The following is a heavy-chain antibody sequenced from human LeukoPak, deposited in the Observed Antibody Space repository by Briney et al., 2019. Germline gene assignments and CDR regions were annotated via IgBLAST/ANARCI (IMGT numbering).Heavy chain of an antibody. CDR2: IKQGGSEK. V-gene: IGHV3-7*01. CDR3: ARPHGSSGDYDAFDI. CDR1: GFTFSNAW. Sequence: GGSLRLSCAASGFTFSNAWMSWVRQAPGKGLEWVANIKQGGSEKYYVDSVKGRFTISRDNAKNSLYLQMNSLRAEDTAVYYCARPHGSSGDYDAFDIWGQGTMVTVSS. J-gene: IGHJ3*02. D-gene: IGHD1-26*01.